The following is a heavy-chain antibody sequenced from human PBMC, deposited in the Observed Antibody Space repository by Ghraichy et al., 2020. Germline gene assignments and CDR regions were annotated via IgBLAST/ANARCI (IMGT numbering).Heavy chain of an antibody. V-gene: IGHV3-23*01. CDR1: GFTFSTYA. CDR2: ISGSGAGT. J-gene: IGHJ4*02. CDR3: APNGRCGGDCYYFDY. D-gene: IGHD2-21*02. Sequence: ESLNISCAASGFTFSTYAMSWVRQAPGKGLEWVSSISGSGAGTYYADSVKGRFTISRDNSKSTLYLQMNSLRAEDTAVYYCAPNGRCGGDCYYFDYWGQGTLVTVSS.